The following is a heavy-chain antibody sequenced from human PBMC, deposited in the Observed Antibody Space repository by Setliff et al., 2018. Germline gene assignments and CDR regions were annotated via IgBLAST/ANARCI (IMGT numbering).Heavy chain of an antibody. J-gene: IGHJ6*03. D-gene: IGHD5-18*01. CDR3: ATGSPDSYGLGYYYYYYMDV. CDR1: GYTLTELS. Sequence: VASVKVSCKVSGYTLTELSMHWVRQAPGKGLEWMGGFDPEDGETIYAQKFQGRVTMTEDTSTDTACMELSSLRSEDTAVYYCATGSPDSYGLGYYYYYYMDVWGKGTTVTVSS. CDR2: FDPEDGET. V-gene: IGHV1-24*01.